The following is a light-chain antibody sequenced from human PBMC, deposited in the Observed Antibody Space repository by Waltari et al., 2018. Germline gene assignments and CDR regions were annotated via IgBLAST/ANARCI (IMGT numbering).Light chain of an antibody. Sequence: DIQMTQSPSSLSASVGDRVTITCRASQNIGKYLNWVQQPLGKAPKLLIYGSSSLQVGVPSRFGGSGSGTEFTLTITNLQPEDFATYFCQQTQSDTVTFGQGTKVDVK. J-gene: IGKJ1*01. CDR1: QNIGKY. V-gene: IGKV1-39*01. CDR3: QQTQSDTVT. CDR2: GSS.